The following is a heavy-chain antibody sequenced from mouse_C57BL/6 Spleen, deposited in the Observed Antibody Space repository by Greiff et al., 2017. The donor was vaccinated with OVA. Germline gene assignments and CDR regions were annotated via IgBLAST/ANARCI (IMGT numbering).Heavy chain of an antibody. CDR3: ARRGLLRYWYFDV. V-gene: IGHV1-18*01. CDR2: INPNNGGT. J-gene: IGHJ1*03. CDR1: GYTFTDYN. Sequence: EVQLHQSGPELVKPGASVKIPCKASGYTFTDYNIDWVKQSHGKSLEWIGDINPNNGGTIYNQKFKGKATLTVDKSSSTAYMELSSLTSEDSAVYYCARRGLLRYWYFDVWGTGTTVTVSS. D-gene: IGHD1-1*01.